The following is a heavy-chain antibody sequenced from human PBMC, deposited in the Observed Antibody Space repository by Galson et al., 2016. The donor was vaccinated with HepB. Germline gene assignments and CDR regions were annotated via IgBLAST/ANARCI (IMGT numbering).Heavy chain of an antibody. Sequence: SLRLSCAASGFTLSTYSMNWFRQAPGKGLEWVSYMSSSGTSVYYTDSVKGRFTISRDNAKNSLYLQMNSLRDEDTAVYYWASPFAPERGRYVLWGQGTLVTVSS. D-gene: IGHD3-16*01. CDR1: GFTLSTYS. CDR3: ASPFAPERGRYVL. V-gene: IGHV3-48*02. J-gene: IGHJ5*02. CDR2: MSSSGTSV.